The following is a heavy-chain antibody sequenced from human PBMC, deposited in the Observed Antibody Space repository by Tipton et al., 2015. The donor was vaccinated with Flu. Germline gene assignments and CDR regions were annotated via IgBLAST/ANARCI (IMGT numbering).Heavy chain of an antibody. CDR2: ISYDGSNK. D-gene: IGHD3-3*01. J-gene: IGHJ6*02. CDR1: GFTFSSYG. Sequence: CAASGFTFSSYGMHWVRQAPGKGLEWVAVISYDGSNKYYADSVKGRFTISRDNSKNTLYLQMNSLRAEDTAVYYCAKDIRFLEWPSSYYSYYGMDVWGQGTTVTVSS. V-gene: IGHV3-30*18. CDR3: AKDIRFLEWPSSYYSYYGMDV.